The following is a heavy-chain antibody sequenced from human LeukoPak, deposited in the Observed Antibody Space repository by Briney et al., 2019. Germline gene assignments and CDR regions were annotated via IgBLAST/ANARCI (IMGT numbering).Heavy chain of an antibody. D-gene: IGHD2-21*01. CDR2: TKEDGSEK. CDR1: GFSFRSCW. J-gene: IGHJ4*02. Sequence: PGGSLRLSCAASGFSFRSCWMSWVRQAPGKGLEWVANTKEDGSEKYYVDSVKGRFTISRDNAKNALYLQMNSLRAEDTAVYYCARVAWPHYFDYWGQGTLVTVSS. CDR3: ARVAWPHYFDY. V-gene: IGHV3-7*01.